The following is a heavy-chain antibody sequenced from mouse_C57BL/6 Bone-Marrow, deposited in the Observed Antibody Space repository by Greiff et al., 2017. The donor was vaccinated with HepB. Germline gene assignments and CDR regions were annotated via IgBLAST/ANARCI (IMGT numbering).Heavy chain of an antibody. CDR2: IDPENGDT. CDR1: GFNIKDDY. J-gene: IGHJ3*01. D-gene: IGHD2-4*01. Sequence: EVQLQQSGAELVRPGASVKLSCTASGFNIKDDYMHWVKQRPEQGLEWIGWIDPENGDTEYASKFQGKATITADTSSNTAYLQCSSLTSEDTAVYYCTTDLPGFAYWGQGTLVTVSA. CDR3: TTDLPGFAY. V-gene: IGHV14-4*01.